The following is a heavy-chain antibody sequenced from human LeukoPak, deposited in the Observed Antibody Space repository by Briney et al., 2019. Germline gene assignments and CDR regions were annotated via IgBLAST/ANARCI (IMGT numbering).Heavy chain of an antibody. CDR2: IRYDGSNK. CDR3: AKTAGSYSLYNWFDP. J-gene: IGHJ5*02. Sequence: PGGSLRLSCAASGFTFSSYGMHWVRQAPGKGLEWVAFIRYDGSNKYYADSVRGRFTISRDNSKNTLYLQMNSLRAEDTAVYYCAKTAGSYSLYNWFDPWGQGTLVTVSS. CDR1: GFTFSSYG. V-gene: IGHV3-30*02. D-gene: IGHD3-10*01.